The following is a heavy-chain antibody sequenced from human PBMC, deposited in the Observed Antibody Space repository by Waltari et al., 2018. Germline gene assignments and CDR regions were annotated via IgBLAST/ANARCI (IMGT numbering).Heavy chain of an antibody. Sequence: QVQLQESGPGLVKPSETLSLTCAVSGYSISSGYYWGWIRQPPGKGLEWIGSIHHSGSTYYNPSLKSRVTISVDTSKNQFSLKLSSVTAADTAVYYCASPRPYYYDSSGYSPYYFDYWGQGTLVTVSS. D-gene: IGHD3-22*01. V-gene: IGHV4-38-2*01. J-gene: IGHJ4*02. CDR2: IHHSGST. CDR1: GYSISSGYY. CDR3: ASPRPYYYDSSGYSPYYFDY.